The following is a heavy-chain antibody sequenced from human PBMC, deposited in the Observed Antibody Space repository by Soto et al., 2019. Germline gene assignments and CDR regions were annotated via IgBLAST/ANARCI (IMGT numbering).Heavy chain of an antibody. V-gene: IGHV3-23*01. CDR3: AKEWGRPLDY. J-gene: IGHJ4*02. Sequence: EVQLFQSGGGSVQPGGSLRLSCAASGFTFSSYAISWVRQAPGKGLEWVSAISNSGGNTYYADSVMGRFTISRDNSKNTLFLQMNSLRAEDTAIYYCAKEWGRPLDYWGQGTLVTVSS. CDR2: ISNSGGNT. D-gene: IGHD7-27*01. CDR1: GFTFSSYA.